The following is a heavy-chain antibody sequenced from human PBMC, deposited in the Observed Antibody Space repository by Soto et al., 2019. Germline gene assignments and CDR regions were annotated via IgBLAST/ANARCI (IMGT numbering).Heavy chain of an antibody. D-gene: IGHD2-15*01. CDR2: ISAYNGNT. V-gene: IGHV1-18*01. J-gene: IGHJ1*01. CDR1: GYTFSSYG. CDR3: AGPIDCSGGSCYRGYFQH. Sequence: GPVKVSFKGSGYTFSSYGISWVRQAPGQRLEWMGWISAYNGNTNYAQKLQGRVTMTTDTSTSTAYMELRSLRSDDTAVYYCAGPIDCSGGSCYRGYFQHWGQGTLVTVSS.